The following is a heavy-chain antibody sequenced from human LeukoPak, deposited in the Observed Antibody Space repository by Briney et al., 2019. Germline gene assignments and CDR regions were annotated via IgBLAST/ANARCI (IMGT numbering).Heavy chain of an antibody. J-gene: IGHJ5*02. CDR1: GYTLTEVS. V-gene: IGHV1-46*01. Sequence: ASVKVSCKVSGYTLTEVSMHWVRQAPGRGLEWMGIIDPSGGSTSYAQKFQGRVTMTRDMSTSTVYMELSSLRSEDTAVYYCARAGIAARRNWFDPWGQGTLVTVSS. CDR2: IDPSGGST. D-gene: IGHD6-6*01. CDR3: ARAGIAARRNWFDP.